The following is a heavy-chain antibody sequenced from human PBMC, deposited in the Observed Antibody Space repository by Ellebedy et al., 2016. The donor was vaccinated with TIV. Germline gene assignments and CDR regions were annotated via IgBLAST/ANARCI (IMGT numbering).Heavy chain of an antibody. V-gene: IGHV3-30*14. Sequence: PGGSLRLSCSASVFSFSSYAVHWVRQAPGKGLAWVAIISYDGSNRYYADSVKGRFTISRDISKNTLYLQMNSLRAEDTAVYYCAREHMTSTGSPLDYWGQGTLVTVSS. J-gene: IGHJ4*02. CDR3: AREHMTSTGSPLDY. CDR2: ISYDGSNR. D-gene: IGHD1-1*01. CDR1: VFSFSSYA.